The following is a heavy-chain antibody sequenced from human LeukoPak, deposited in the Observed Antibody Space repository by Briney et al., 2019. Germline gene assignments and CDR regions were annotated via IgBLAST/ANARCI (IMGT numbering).Heavy chain of an antibody. Sequence: SETLSLTCTVSGGSISSSSYYWGWIRQPPGKGLEWIGSIYYSGSTYYNPSLKSRVTISVDTSKNQFSLKLSSVTAADTAVYYCARDLTFEAFDYWGQGTLVTVSS. J-gene: IGHJ4*02. CDR2: IYYSGST. CDR1: GGSISSSSYY. CDR3: ARDLTFEAFDY. D-gene: IGHD3-10*01. V-gene: IGHV4-39*07.